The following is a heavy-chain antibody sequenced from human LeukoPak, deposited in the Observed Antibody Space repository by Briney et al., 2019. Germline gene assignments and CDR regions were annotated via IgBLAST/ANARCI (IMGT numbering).Heavy chain of an antibody. Sequence: GGSLRLSCAASGFTFSSYVMSWVRQAPGKGLEWVAGITSGNGDNAYYADSVKGRFAISRDNSKNMLYVQMNSLRAEDSAVYYCAKGAEDYVWGSIGFWGQGILVTVSS. D-gene: IGHD3-16*01. J-gene: IGHJ4*02. CDR2: ITSGNGDNA. CDR3: AKGAEDYVWGSIGF. V-gene: IGHV3-23*01. CDR1: GFTFSSYV.